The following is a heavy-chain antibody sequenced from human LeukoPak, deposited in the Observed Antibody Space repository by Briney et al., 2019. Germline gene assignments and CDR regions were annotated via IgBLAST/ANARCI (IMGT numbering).Heavy chain of an antibody. V-gene: IGHV1-46*01. D-gene: IGHD3-10*01. J-gene: IGHJ4*02. Sequence: ASVNVSCKASGYTFTSYYMHWVRQAPGQGLEWMGIINPSGGSTSYAQKFQGRVTMTRDTSTSTVYMELSSLRSEDTAVYYCARDGSRYYGSGSYYHFDYWGQGTLVTVSS. CDR1: GYTFTSYY. CDR3: ARDGSRYYGSGSYYHFDY. CDR2: INPSGGST.